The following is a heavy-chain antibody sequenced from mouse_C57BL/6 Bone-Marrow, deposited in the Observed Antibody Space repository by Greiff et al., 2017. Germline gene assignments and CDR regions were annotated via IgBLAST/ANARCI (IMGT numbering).Heavy chain of an antibody. Sequence: VQLQQPGAELVKPGASVKMSCKASGYTFTSYWITWVKQRPGQGLEWIGDIYPGSGSTNYNEKFKSKATLTVDTSSSTAYMQLSSLTSEDSAVYYCAEDGYDGDSFAYWGQGTLVTVSA. V-gene: IGHV1-55*01. D-gene: IGHD2-2*01. CDR2: IYPGSGST. J-gene: IGHJ3*01. CDR3: AEDGYDGDSFAY. CDR1: GYTFTSYW.